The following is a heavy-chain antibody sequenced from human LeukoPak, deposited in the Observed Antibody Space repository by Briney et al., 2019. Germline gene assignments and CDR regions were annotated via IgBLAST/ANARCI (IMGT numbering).Heavy chain of an antibody. J-gene: IGHJ4*02. Sequence: GGSLRLSCVASGFTFSKYTMSWVRQAPGKGLEWVSGIYGGGSGSTFYAVSVKGRFTISRDNSKHTLYLQMNSLRDEDTAIYYCAKDFTPDGIWDIDYWGRGTLITVSS. D-gene: IGHD1-20*01. V-gene: IGHV3-23*01. CDR2: IYGGGSGST. CDR1: GFTFSKYT. CDR3: AKDFTPDGIWDIDY.